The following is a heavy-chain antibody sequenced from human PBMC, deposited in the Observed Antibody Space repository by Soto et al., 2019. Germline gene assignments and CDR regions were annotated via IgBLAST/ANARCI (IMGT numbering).Heavy chain of an antibody. D-gene: IGHD3-3*01. V-gene: IGHV4-4*07. CDR3: ARGQRFSDWFDP. J-gene: IGHJ5*02. CDR1: GGSMTSYY. Sequence: SETPSLTCTVSGGSMTSYYWTWIRQPAGKGLEWIGRVYSSGGTHYNPSLKSRVTISLDTSKNQFSLRLLSVTDADTAVYFCARGQRFSDWFDPWGQGTLVTVSS. CDR2: VYSSGGT.